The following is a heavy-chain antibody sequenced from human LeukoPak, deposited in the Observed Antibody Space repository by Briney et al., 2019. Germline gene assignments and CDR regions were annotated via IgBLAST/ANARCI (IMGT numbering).Heavy chain of an antibody. CDR1: GFTFSSYA. CDR2: ISGSGGST. Sequence: RGESLKISCAASGFTFSSYAMSWVRQAPGKGLEWVSAISGSGGSTYYADSVKGRFTISRDNSKNTLYLQMNSLRAEDTAVYYCAKDRRRIAVAGISPFDYWGQGTLVTVSS. CDR3: AKDRRRIAVAGISPFDY. J-gene: IGHJ4*02. D-gene: IGHD6-19*01. V-gene: IGHV3-23*01.